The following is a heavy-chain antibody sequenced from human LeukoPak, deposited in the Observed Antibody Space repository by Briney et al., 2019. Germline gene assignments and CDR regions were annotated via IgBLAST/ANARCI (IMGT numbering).Heavy chain of an antibody. Sequence: SETLSLTCAVSGGSISSGGYSWSWIRQPPGKGLEWIGYIYHSGSTYYNPSLKSRVTISVDRSKNQFSLKLSSVTAADTAVYYCARASRISWFDPWGQGTLVTVSS. CDR1: GGSISSGGYS. CDR3: ARASRISWFDP. J-gene: IGHJ5*02. V-gene: IGHV4-30-2*01. CDR2: IYHSGST. D-gene: IGHD2-15*01.